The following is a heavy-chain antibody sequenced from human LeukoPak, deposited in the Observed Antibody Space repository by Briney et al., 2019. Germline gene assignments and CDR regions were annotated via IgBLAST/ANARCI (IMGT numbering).Heavy chain of an antibody. J-gene: IGHJ5*02. CDR3: ARGRIYYDFWSGYFGLDP. Sequence: SETLSLTCAVYGGSFSGYYWSWIRQTPGKGLEWIREIKHSGSTNYNPSLKSRVTISVDTSKNQFSLKLSSVTAADTAVYYCARGRIYYDFWSGYFGLDPWGQGTLVTVSS. CDR1: GGSFSGYY. D-gene: IGHD3-3*01. V-gene: IGHV4-34*01. CDR2: IKHSGST.